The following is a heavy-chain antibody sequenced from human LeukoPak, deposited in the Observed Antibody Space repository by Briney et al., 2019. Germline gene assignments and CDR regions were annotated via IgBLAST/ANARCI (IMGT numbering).Heavy chain of an antibody. D-gene: IGHD3-3*01. V-gene: IGHV3-15*01. CDR3: TTVPLTIGEAFDI. Sequence: GGSLRLSCAASRFTFSNSAMSWVRQAPGRGLEWVGRIKSKTDGGTTDYAAPVKGRFTISRDDSKNTLYLQMNSLKTEDTAVYYCTTVPLTIGEAFDIWGQGTMVTVSS. J-gene: IGHJ3*02. CDR2: IKSKTDGGTT. CDR1: RFTFSNSA.